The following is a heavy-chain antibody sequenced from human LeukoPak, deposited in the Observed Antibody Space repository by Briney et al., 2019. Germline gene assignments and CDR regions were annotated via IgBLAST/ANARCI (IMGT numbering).Heavy chain of an antibody. CDR3: ARDGGRREDY. CDR2: INWNGGST. J-gene: IGHJ4*02. V-gene: IGHV3-20*04. CDR1: GFTFSSYG. D-gene: IGHD2-15*01. Sequence: GGSLRLSCAASGFTFSSYGMSWVRQAPGKGLEWVSGINWNGGSTGYADSVEGRFTISRDNAKNSQYLQMNSLRVEDTALYYCARDGGRREDYWGQGALVTVSS.